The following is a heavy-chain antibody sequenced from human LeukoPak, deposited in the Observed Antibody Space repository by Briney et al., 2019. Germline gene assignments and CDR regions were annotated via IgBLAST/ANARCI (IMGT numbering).Heavy chain of an antibody. CDR3: ARDPGWELPNWWFDP. Sequence: PGGSLRLSCVASGFTFSSYAMHWVRQAPGKGLEWVAVISYDGSNKYYADSVKGRFTISRDNSKNTLYLQMNSLRAEDTAVYYCARDPGWELPNWWFDPWGQGTLVTVSS. V-gene: IGHV3-30-3*01. J-gene: IGHJ5*02. CDR2: ISYDGSNK. CDR1: GFTFSSYA. D-gene: IGHD1-26*01.